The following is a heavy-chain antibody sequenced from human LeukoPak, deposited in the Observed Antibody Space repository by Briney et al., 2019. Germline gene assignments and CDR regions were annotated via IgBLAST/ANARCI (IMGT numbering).Heavy chain of an antibody. CDR3: TTEDLYGGTYYYFDY. V-gene: IGHV3-23*01. J-gene: IGHJ4*02. D-gene: IGHD1-26*01. CDR1: GFIFSSYA. CDR2: ISGSGDST. Sequence: PGGSLRLSCAASGFIFSSYAMSWVLQAPGKGLEWVSTISGSGDSTYYADSVKGRFTISRDNSKNTLYLQMNSLRAEDTAVYYCTTEDLYGGTYYYFDYWGQGTLVTVSS.